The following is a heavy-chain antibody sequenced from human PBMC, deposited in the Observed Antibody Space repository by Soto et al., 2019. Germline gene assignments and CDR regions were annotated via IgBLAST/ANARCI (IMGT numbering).Heavy chain of an antibody. CDR3: VRVSLFRIPGY. V-gene: IGHV1-46*01. CDR2: INPSGGST. CDR1: GYTFTSYY. Sequence: ASVKVSCKASGYTFTSYYMHWVRQAPGQGLEWMGIINPSGGSTSYAQKFQGRVTMTRDTSTSTVYMELSSLRSEDTAVYYCVRVSLFRIPGYWGQGTLVTVSS. J-gene: IGHJ4*02.